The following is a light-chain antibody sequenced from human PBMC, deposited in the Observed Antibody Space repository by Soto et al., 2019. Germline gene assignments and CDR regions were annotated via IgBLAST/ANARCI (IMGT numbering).Light chain of an antibody. CDR2: AAS. V-gene: IGKV3-15*01. Sequence: DIVLTQSPGTLSLSPGERASLSCRASQSVSSNHLAWYQQKPGQAPRLLIYAASARATGIPARFSGGGSGTDFTLTISSLQSEDFAVYYCQQYNNWPYTFGQGTKVDIK. CDR3: QQYNNWPYT. J-gene: IGKJ2*01. CDR1: QSVSSN.